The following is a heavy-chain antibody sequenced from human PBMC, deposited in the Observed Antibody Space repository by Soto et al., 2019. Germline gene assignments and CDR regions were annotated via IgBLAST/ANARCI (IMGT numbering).Heavy chain of an antibody. Sequence: SEALSVTCAISVESFSGYSWSWIRQPPGMGPEWIGEINHTGYTNYNPSLKSRVTISIDTSKEQFSLRLTSVTAADTAVYYCARGPHSTDAFDIWGQGTMVTVSS. J-gene: IGHJ3*02. V-gene: IGHV4-34*01. CDR2: INHTGYT. D-gene: IGHD4-4*01. CDR3: ARGPHSTDAFDI. CDR1: VESFSGYS.